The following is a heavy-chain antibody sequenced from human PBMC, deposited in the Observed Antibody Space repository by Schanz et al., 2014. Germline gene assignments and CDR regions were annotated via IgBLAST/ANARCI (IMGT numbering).Heavy chain of an antibody. D-gene: IGHD6-19*01. J-gene: IGHJ4*02. V-gene: IGHV3-11*05. CDR3: AASSGWHPSTDY. CDR2: ISDSGTYT. CDR1: GFVFGDYY. Sequence: VQLVEPGGGLVQPGGSLRLSCAASGFVFGDYYMTWIRQAPGKGLEWLSYISDSGTYTNYADSVKGRFTFSRDNAKSSLYLQMSSLRVEDTAVYYCAASSGWHPSTDYWGQGTLVTVSS.